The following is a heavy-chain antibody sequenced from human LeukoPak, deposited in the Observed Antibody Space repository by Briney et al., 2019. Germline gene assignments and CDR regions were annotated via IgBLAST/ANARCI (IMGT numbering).Heavy chain of an antibody. D-gene: IGHD3-22*01. V-gene: IGHV1-2*02. CDR1: GYTFTGYY. Sequence: ASVKVSCKASGYTFTGYYMHWVRQAPGQGLEWMGWINPNSGGINYAQKFQGRVTMTRDTSISTAYMELSRLRSDDTAVYYCARGIETYYDSSGYPGYWGQGTLVTVSS. CDR3: ARGIETYYDSSGYPGY. J-gene: IGHJ4*02. CDR2: INPNSGGI.